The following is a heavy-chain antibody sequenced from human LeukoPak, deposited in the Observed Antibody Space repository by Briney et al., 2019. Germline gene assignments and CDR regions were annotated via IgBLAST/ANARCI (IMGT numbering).Heavy chain of an antibody. J-gene: IGHJ6*02. V-gene: IGHV1-8*01. D-gene: IGHD2-2*01. CDR2: MNPNSGKT. Sequence: ASVKVSCKASGYIFTSYDINWVRQATGQGLEWMGWMNPNSGKTGYAQKFQGRVTMTRNTSISTAYMELSSLRSEDTAVYYCARSHPKSDPSLIVVVPAAMSDYYGMDVWGQGTTVTVSS. CDR1: GYIFTSYD. CDR3: ARSHPKSDPSLIVVVPAAMSDYYGMDV.